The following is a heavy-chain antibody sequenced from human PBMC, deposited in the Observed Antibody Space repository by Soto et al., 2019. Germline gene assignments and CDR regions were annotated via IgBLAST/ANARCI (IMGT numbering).Heavy chain of an antibody. Sequence: GGSLRLSCAASGFTFSSYSMNWVRQAPGKGLEWVSSISSSSSYIYYADSVKGRFTISRDNAKNSLYLQMNSLRAEDTALYYCASLYDFWSGSTARDAFDIWGQGTMVTVSS. CDR1: GFTFSSYS. V-gene: IGHV3-21*04. D-gene: IGHD3-3*01. CDR3: ASLYDFWSGSTARDAFDI. J-gene: IGHJ3*02. CDR2: ISSSSSYI.